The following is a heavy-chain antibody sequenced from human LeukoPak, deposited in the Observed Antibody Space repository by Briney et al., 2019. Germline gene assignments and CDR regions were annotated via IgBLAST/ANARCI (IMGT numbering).Heavy chain of an antibody. Sequence: GGSLRLSCAASGFTVSSNYMSWVRQAPGKGLEWVSVIYSGGSTYYADSVKGRFTISRDNSKNTLYLQMNSLRAEDTAVYYWARIPYSSGWYRTYYFDYWGQGTLVTVSS. CDR1: GFTVSSNY. D-gene: IGHD6-19*01. V-gene: IGHV3-53*01. J-gene: IGHJ4*02. CDR3: ARIPYSSGWYRTYYFDY. CDR2: IYSGGST.